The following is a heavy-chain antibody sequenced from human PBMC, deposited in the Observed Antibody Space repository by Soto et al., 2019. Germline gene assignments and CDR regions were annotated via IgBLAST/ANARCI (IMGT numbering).Heavy chain of an antibody. CDR2: ISRSSTDI. J-gene: IGHJ6*01. Sequence: EVQLVESGGGLVQPGGSLRLSCAASGFTFSLYSMSWVRQAPGKGLEWVSYISRSSTDIHYADSVKGRFTISRDDVTNSMHLQMNSLRDGDTAVYHCARAVTWGLDVWGQGTTVSISS. CDR3: ARAVTWGLDV. CDR1: GFTFSLYS. V-gene: IGHV3-21*02. D-gene: IGHD3-10*01.